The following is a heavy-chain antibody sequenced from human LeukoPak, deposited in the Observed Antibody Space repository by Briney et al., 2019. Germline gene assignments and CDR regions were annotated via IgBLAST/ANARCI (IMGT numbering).Heavy chain of an antibody. J-gene: IGHJ4*02. CDR2: ISNNGGYT. D-gene: IGHD2-15*01. Sequence: PGGSLRLSCVASGFTFSSSAMSWVRRAPGKGLEWVSAISNNGGYTYYADSVQGRFTISRDNSKSTLCLQINSLRAEDTAVYYCAKQLGYCSDGSCYFPYWGQGTLVTVSS. CDR3: AKQLGYCSDGSCYFPY. V-gene: IGHV3-23*01. CDR1: GFTFSSSA.